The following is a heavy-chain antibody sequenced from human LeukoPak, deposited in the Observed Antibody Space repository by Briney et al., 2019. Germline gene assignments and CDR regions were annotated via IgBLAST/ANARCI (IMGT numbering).Heavy chain of an antibody. CDR3: ARNGGNSDYDY. Sequence: SESLSLTCAVSGGSISSSSSICWTWVRQPPGEGLEWIGEIYHNGATNYNPSLKSRVTMLLDKSKNQFFLKLNSVTAADTAVYYCARNGGNSDYDYWGQGTLVTVSA. D-gene: IGHD4-23*01. J-gene: IGHJ4*02. CDR1: GGSISSSSSIC. CDR2: IYHNGAT. V-gene: IGHV4-4*02.